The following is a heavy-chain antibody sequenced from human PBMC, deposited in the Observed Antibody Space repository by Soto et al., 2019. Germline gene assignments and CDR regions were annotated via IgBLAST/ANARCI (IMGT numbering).Heavy chain of an antibody. CDR3: AHRGFTMVRGVIVSWYFDL. Sequence: QITLKESGPPLVKPTQTLTLTCTFSGFSLSTSGVGVGWIRQPPGKALEWLALIYWDDDKRYSPSLKSRLTITKDTSKNQVVLTMTNMDPVDTATYYCAHRGFTMVRGVIVSWYFDLWGRGTLVTVSS. J-gene: IGHJ2*01. V-gene: IGHV2-5*02. CDR2: IYWDDDK. CDR1: GFSLSTSGVG. D-gene: IGHD3-10*01.